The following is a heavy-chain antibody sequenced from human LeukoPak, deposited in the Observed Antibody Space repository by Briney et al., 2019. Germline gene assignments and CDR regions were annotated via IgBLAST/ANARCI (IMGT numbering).Heavy chain of an antibody. CDR1: GYTFTGYY. V-gene: IGHV1-2*02. J-gene: IGHJ4*02. CDR3: ARAYYDSSGYYQYFDY. CDR2: INPNSGGT. D-gene: IGHD3-22*01. Sequence: ASVKVSCKASGYTFTGYYMHWVRQAPGQGLEWMGWINPNSGGTNYAQKFQGRVTMTRDTSISTAYMELSRLRSDDTAVYYCARAYYDSSGYYQYFDYWGPGTLVTVSS.